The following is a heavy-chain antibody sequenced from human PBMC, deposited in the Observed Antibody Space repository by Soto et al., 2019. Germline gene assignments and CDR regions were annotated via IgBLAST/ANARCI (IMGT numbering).Heavy chain of an antibody. Sequence: ASVKVSCKASGYTFTGYYIYWVRQAPGQGLEWMGWINPNSGGTNYAQKFQGRVTMARDTSINTAYMELSRLRFDDTAVYYCARDQNYYDSSSYRGGMDVWGQGTTVTVYS. J-gene: IGHJ6*02. CDR3: ARDQNYYDSSSYRGGMDV. V-gene: IGHV1-2*02. CDR1: GYTFTGYY. D-gene: IGHD3-22*01. CDR2: INPNSGGT.